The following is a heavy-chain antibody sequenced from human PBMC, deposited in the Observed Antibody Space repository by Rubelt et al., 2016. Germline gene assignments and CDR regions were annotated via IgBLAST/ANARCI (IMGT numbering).Heavy chain of an antibody. CDR1: GFTFSSYW. D-gene: IGHD2/OR15-2a*01. CDR3: ARGLLLWGLYYYGMDV. CDR2: INSDGSST. Sequence: VQPGGSLRLSCAASGFTFSSYWMHWVRQAPGKGLVWVSRINSDGSSTSYADSVKGRFTISRDNAKNTLYLQMNSLRDEDTAVYYCARGLLLWGLYYYGMDVWGQGTTVTVSS. J-gene: IGHJ6*02. V-gene: IGHV3-74*01.